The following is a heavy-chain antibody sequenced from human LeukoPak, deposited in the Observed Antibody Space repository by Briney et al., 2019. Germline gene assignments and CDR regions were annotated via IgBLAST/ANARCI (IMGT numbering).Heavy chain of an antibody. CDR3: AVNLRAPLTGLDV. CDR1: GYIFTGYY. J-gene: IGHJ6*02. D-gene: IGHD3-10*01. V-gene: IGHV1-2*02. CDR2: INPNSGDT. Sequence: GASVKVSCKASGYIFTGYYMHWVRQAPGHGLEWMGWINPNSGDTTYAQKFQGRVTMTRDTSISTAYMEVSGLTSDDTAVYYCAVNLRAPLTGLDVWGQGTTVTVSS.